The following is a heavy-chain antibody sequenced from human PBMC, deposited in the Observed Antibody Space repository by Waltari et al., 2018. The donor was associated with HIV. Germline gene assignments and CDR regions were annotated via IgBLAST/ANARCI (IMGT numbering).Heavy chain of an antibody. CDR2: IGSLQNFI. Sequence: EVILVESGGGLVRPGGSLSLSCAASGLRFTDYNMNWVRQGPGKGLEWVASIGSLQNFIQYGDSVKGRFTVSRDNARNSLYLQMNSLTAEDTAVYYCARGPPSGWSWFDPWGQGTLVTVSS. V-gene: IGHV3-21*01. D-gene: IGHD6-19*01. CDR3: ARGPPSGWSWFDP. CDR1: GLRFTDYN. J-gene: IGHJ5*02.